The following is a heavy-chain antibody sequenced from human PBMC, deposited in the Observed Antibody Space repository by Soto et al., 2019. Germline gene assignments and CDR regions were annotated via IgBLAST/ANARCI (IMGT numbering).Heavy chain of an antibody. J-gene: IGHJ5*02. Sequence: QVQLVQSGAEVKKPGASVKVSCKASGYTFTNYGISWVRQAPGQGLEWMGWISAYNGNTNYAQKSXXRVTRTTDTSXXTXYXXMRSLGSDDTAVYYCARVGGSIVLVPAAGPHWFDPWGQGTLVTVSS. V-gene: IGHV1-18*01. D-gene: IGHD2-2*01. CDR2: ISAYNGNT. CDR3: ARVGGSIVLVPAAGPHWFDP. CDR1: GYTFTNYG.